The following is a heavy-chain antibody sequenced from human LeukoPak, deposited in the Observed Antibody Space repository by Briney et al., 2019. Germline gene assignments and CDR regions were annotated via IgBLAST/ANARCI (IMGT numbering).Heavy chain of an antibody. Sequence: SETLSLTCTVSGGSISTYYWSWIRQPPGKGLEWIGYIYYSGSTDYNPSLKSRVTISVDTSKNQFSLRLTSVTAADTAVYYCARQTGSGLFILPGGQGTLVTVSS. CDR2: IYYSGST. J-gene: IGHJ4*02. V-gene: IGHV4-59*01. D-gene: IGHD3/OR15-3a*01. CDR3: ARQTGSGLFILP. CDR1: GGSISTYY.